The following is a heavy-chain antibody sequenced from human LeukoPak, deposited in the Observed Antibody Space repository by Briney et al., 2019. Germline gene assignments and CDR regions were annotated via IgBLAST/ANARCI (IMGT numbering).Heavy chain of an antibody. CDR1: GFTFITYW. Sequence: GGSLRLSCAASGFTFITYWMHWVRQAPGKGLVWVSRINNDGSNTNYADSVKGRFTISRDNAKNTLYLQMNSLRAEDTAVYYCARPYVAGPYFDFWGQGTLVTVSS. CDR3: ARPYVAGPYFDF. CDR2: INNDGSNT. V-gene: IGHV3-74*01. D-gene: IGHD6-19*01. J-gene: IGHJ4*02.